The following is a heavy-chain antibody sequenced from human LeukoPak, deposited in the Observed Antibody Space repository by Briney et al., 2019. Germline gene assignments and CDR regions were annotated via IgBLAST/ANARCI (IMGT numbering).Heavy chain of an antibody. CDR2: ISGSGGST. CDR3: AKGGATSYNYYYYYMDV. J-gene: IGHJ6*03. Sequence: QTGGSLRLSCAASGFTFSSYAMSWVRQAPGKGLEWVSAISGSGGSTYYADSVKGRFTISRDNTKDSLYLQMNSLRTEDTALYYCAKGGATSYNYYYYYMDVWGKGTTVTVSS. CDR1: GFTFSSYA. D-gene: IGHD1-26*01. V-gene: IGHV3-23*01.